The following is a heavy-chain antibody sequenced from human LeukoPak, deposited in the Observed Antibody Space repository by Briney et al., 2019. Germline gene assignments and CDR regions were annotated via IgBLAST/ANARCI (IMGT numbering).Heavy chain of an antibody. CDR1: GFSFSDHY. Sequence: PGGSLRLSCAASGFSFSDHYMSWIRQGPGKGLEWVSYISRGSSYTNYAGSVKGRFTISRDNAKSSLYLQMNSLRAEDTAVYYCARVYCGGDCYSGGFDYWGQGTLVTVSS. J-gene: IGHJ4*02. V-gene: IGHV3-11*06. D-gene: IGHD2-21*02. CDR3: ARVYCGGDCYSGGFDY. CDR2: ISRGSSYT.